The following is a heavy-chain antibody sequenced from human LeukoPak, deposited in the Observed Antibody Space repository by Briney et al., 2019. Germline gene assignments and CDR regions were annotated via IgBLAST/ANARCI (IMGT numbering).Heavy chain of an antibody. V-gene: IGHV3-23*01. D-gene: IGHD3-10*01. CDR3: ATDITMVRGVTLPGNRMDV. Sequence: QPGGSLRLSCAASGFTFSSYAMSWVRQAPGKGLEWVSAISGSGGSTYYADSVKGRFTISRDNSKNTLYLQMNSLRAEDTAVYYCATDITMVRGVTLPGNRMDVWGQGTTVTVSS. CDR1: GFTFSSYA. CDR2: ISGSGGST. J-gene: IGHJ6*02.